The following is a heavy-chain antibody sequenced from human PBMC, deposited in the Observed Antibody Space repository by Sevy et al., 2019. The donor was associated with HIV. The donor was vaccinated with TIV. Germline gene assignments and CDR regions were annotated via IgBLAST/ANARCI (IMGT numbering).Heavy chain of an antibody. Sequence: GGSLRLSCAASGLTLTTTGMSWVRQAPGKGLEWVAGVTSDGTTYYADSVRDRFTDSRDNSKNTRYLQLNSLRADDTAVFYCAGGDTTMITDLDYWGQGTLVTVSS. J-gene: IGHJ4*02. CDR2: VTSDGTT. CDR3: AGGDTTMITDLDY. D-gene: IGHD3-16*01. CDR1: GLTLTTTG. V-gene: IGHV3-23*01.